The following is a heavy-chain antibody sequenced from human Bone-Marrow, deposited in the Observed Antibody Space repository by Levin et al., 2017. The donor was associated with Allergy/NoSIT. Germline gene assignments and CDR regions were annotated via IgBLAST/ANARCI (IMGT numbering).Heavy chain of an antibody. CDR2: MNPNSGNT. Sequence: ASVKVSCKASGYTFTSYDINWVRQATGQGLEWMGWMNPNSGNTGYAQKFQGRVTMTRNTSISTAYMELSSLRSEDTAVYYCALGYPGDDYGGNSYPCDYWGQGTLVTVSS. V-gene: IGHV1-8*01. J-gene: IGHJ4*02. CDR1: GYTFTSYD. D-gene: IGHD4-23*01. CDR3: ALGYPGDDYGGNSYPCDY.